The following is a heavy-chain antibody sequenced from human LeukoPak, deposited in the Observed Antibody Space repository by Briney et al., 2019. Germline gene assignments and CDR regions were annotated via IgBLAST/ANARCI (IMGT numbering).Heavy chain of an antibody. CDR1: GYTFTSYA. CDR2: INTNTGNP. J-gene: IGHJ4*02. CDR3: AIMWLFKGLL. D-gene: IGHD3-22*01. V-gene: IGHV7-4-1*02. Sequence: RASVKVSCKASGYTFTSYAMNWVRQAPGQGLEWMGWINTNTGNPTYAQGFTGRFVFSLDTSVSTAYLQISSLKAEDTAVHYCAIMWLFKGLLWGQGTLVTVSS.